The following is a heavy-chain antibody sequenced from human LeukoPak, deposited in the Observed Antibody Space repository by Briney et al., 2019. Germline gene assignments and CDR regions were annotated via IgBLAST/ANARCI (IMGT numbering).Heavy chain of an antibody. Sequence: GGSLRLSCAASGFTFSSFSMTWVRQAPGKGLEWVSSISGTTGRTYYADSVKGRFTISRDDAENSLYLQMNSLRAEDTAVYYCARDWTARLGGDYWGQGTLVTVSS. CDR1: GFTFSSFS. J-gene: IGHJ4*02. CDR2: ISGTTGRT. V-gene: IGHV3-21*01. CDR3: ARDWTARLGGDY. D-gene: IGHD6-6*01.